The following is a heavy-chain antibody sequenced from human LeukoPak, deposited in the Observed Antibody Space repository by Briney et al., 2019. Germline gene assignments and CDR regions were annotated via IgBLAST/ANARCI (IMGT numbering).Heavy chain of an antibody. V-gene: IGHV1-69*04. D-gene: IGHD6-13*01. J-gene: IGHJ4*02. CDR2: IIPILGIA. CDR1: GYTFTSYG. CDR3: ARSTNPXXSXWKD. Sequence: GASVKVSCKASGYTFTSYGISWVRQAPGQGLEWMGRIIPILGIANYAQKFQGRVTITADKSTSTAYMELSSLRSEDTAVYYCARSTNPXXSXWKDWGQGTLVTVS.